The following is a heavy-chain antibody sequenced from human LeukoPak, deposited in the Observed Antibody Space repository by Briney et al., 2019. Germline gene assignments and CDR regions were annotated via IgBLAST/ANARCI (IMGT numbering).Heavy chain of an antibody. V-gene: IGHV3-11*06. D-gene: IGHD1-1*01. Sequence: PGGSLRLSCAASGFTFSDYFMSWVRQAPGKGLEWLSYINGRGTYIDYAESLKGRITISRDNAQNSLYLQMNSLRVEDTAVYYCARSGREATEIDYWGQGTLVTVSS. CDR3: ARSGREATEIDY. CDR1: GFTFSDYF. CDR2: INGRGTYI. J-gene: IGHJ4*02.